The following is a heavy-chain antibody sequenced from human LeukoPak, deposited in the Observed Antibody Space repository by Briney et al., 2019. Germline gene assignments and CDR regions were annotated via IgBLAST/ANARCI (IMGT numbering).Heavy chain of an antibody. D-gene: IGHD6-13*01. J-gene: IGHJ4*02. Sequence: GGSLRLSCAASGFTVSSNYMSWVRQAPGKGLEWVSVIYSGGSTYYADSVKGRFTISRDNSKNTLYLQMNSLRAEDTAVYYCARDSVAAAGTTHWGQGTLVTVSS. CDR3: ARDSVAAAGTTH. CDR1: GFTVSSNY. CDR2: IYSGGST. V-gene: IGHV3-66*01.